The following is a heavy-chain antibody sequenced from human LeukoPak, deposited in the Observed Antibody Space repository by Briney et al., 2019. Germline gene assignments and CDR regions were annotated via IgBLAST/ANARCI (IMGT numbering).Heavy chain of an antibody. D-gene: IGHD6-6*01. V-gene: IGHV1-18*01. J-gene: IGHJ4*02. CDR3: ARDQPPGIAARSMDY. Sequence: ASVKVSCKASGYSLTSYGISWLRQAPGQGLEWMGWISAYNGNTNYAQKFQGRVTMTTDTSTSTAYMELRSLRSDDTAVYYCARDQPPGIAARSMDYWGQGTLVTVSS. CDR1: GYSLTSYG. CDR2: ISAYNGNT.